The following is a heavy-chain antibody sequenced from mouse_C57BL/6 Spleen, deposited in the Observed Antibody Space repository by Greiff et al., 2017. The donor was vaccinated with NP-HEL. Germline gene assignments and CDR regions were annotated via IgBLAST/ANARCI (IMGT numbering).Heavy chain of an antibody. J-gene: IGHJ3*01. CDR2: ISYDGSN. CDR1: GYSITSGYY. V-gene: IGHV3-6*01. Sequence: EVQLQESGPGLVKPSQSLSLTCSVTGYSITSGYYWNWIRQFPGNKLEWMGYISYDGSNNYNPSLKNRISITRDTSKNQFFLKLNSVTTEDTATYYCARGDGYFTYLFAYWGQGTLVTVSA. CDR3: ARGDGYFTYLFAY. D-gene: IGHD2-3*01.